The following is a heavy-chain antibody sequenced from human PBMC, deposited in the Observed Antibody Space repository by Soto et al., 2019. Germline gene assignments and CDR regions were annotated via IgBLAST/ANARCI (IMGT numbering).Heavy chain of an antibody. J-gene: IGHJ5*02. V-gene: IGHV4-34*01. D-gene: IGHD2-8*01. CDR3: ARHGRDEAQSPNSWFDP. CDR2: INHSGST. Sequence: SETLSLTCAIYGGSFSGYYWSWLRQPPGKGLEWIGEINHSGSTNYNPSLKSRVTISADTSKNQFSLKLSSVTAADTAVYYCARHGRDEAQSPNSWFDPWGQGTLVTVSS. CDR1: GGSFSGYY.